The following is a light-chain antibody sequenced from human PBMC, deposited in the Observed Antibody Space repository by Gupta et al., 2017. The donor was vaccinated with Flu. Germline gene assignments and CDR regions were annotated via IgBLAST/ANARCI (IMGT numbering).Light chain of an antibody. J-gene: IGKJ4*01. CDR2: WAS. V-gene: IGKV4-1*01. CDR1: QSVLYSSNNKNY. Sequence: DIVMTQSPDSLAVSLGERATINCKSSQSVLYSSNNKNYLAWYQQKPGQPPKLLIYWASTREYGVPDRFSGSGSGTDFTLTSSRRQAEDVAVYYWQQDYAHHTFGGGTQVEIK. CDR3: QQDYAHHT.